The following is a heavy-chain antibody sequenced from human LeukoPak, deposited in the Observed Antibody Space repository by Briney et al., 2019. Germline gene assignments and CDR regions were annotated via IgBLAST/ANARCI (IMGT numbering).Heavy chain of an antibody. D-gene: IGHD3-3*01. J-gene: IGHJ6*02. CDR2: INSDGSST. CDR1: GFTFDDYA. CDR3: ARGSKILEWLFQHTYYYYGMDV. V-gene: IGHV3-74*01. Sequence: PGGSLRLSCAASGFTFDDYAMHWVRQAPGKGLVWVSRINSDGSSTSYADSVKGRFTISRDNAKNTLYLQMNSLRAEDTAVYYCARGSKILEWLFQHTYYYYGMDVWGQGTTVTVSS.